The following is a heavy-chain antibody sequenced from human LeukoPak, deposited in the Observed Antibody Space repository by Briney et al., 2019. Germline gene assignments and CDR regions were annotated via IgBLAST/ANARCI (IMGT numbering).Heavy chain of an antibody. CDR3: ARGQYQLLRLGGAGMDV. V-gene: IGHV3-33*01. Sequence: GGSLRLSCAASGFTFSSYGMHWVRQAPGKGLEWVAVIWYDGSNKYYADSVKGRFTISRDNSKNTLYLQMNSLRAGDTAVYYCARGQYQLLRLGGAGMDVWGQGTTVTVSS. D-gene: IGHD2-2*01. CDR2: IWYDGSNK. J-gene: IGHJ6*02. CDR1: GFTFSSYG.